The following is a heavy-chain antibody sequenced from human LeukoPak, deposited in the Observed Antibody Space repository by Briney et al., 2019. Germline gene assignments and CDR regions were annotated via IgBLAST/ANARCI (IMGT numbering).Heavy chain of an antibody. CDR1: GFTFSNYW. CDR3: ARDKSAGADTGSSFYY. CDR2: IKQDGSEK. J-gene: IGHJ4*02. D-gene: IGHD3-10*01. V-gene: IGHV3-7*03. Sequence: GGSLRLSCAASGFTFSNYWMTWVRQAPGKGLEWVASIKQDGSEKYYVDSVRGRFTFSRDNAKNSMYLQMDSLRAEDTAVYYCARDKSAGADTGSSFYYWGQGALVTVSS.